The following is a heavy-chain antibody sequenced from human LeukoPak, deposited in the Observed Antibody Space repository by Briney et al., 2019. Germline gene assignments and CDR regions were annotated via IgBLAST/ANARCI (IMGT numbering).Heavy chain of an antibody. D-gene: IGHD3-22*01. V-gene: IGHV3-21*01. J-gene: IGHJ4*02. CDR1: GFTFSSYS. CDR2: ISSSSSYI. CDR3: ARAFDPTVVITGDFDY. Sequence: EPGGSLRLSCAASGFTFSSYSMNWVRQAPGKGLEWVSSISSSSSYIYYADSVKGRFTISRDNAKNSLYLQMNSLRAEDTAVYYCARAFDPTVVITGDFDYWGQGTLVTVSS.